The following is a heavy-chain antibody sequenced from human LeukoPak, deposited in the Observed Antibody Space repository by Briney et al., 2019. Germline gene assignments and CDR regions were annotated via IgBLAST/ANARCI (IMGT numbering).Heavy chain of an antibody. V-gene: IGHV4-59*01. CDR1: GGSISGYY. Sequence: SETLSLTCTVSGGSISGYYWSWIRQPPGKGLEWIAFIYYTGSTNYNPSLKSRVTLSVDTSKNQFTLELNSVTAADTAVYYCARGGTGKANWFDPWGQGTLVTVSS. J-gene: IGHJ5*01. D-gene: IGHD1-1*01. CDR2: IYYTGST. CDR3: ARGGTGKANWFDP.